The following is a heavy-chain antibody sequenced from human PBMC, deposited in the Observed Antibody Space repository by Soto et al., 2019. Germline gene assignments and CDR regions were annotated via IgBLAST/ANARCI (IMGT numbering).Heavy chain of an antibody. J-gene: IGHJ4*02. CDR2: ISAYNGNT. CDR3: ARDLTYYDFWSGYTPLGY. V-gene: IGHV1-18*04. Sequence: GASVKVSCKASGYTFTSYGISWVRQAPGQGLEWMGWISAYNGNTNYAQKLQGRVTMTTDTSTSTAYMELRSLRSDDTAVYYCARDLTYYDFWSGYTPLGYWGQGTLVTVPQ. D-gene: IGHD3-3*01. CDR1: GYTFTSYG.